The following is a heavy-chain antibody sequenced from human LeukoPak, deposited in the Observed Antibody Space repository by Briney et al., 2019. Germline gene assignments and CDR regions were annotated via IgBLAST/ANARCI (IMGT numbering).Heavy chain of an antibody. V-gene: IGHV1-2*02. Sequence: ASVKVSCKASGYTFTGYYMHWVRQAPGQGLEWMGWINPNSGGTNYAQKFQGRVTMTRDTSISTAYMELSRLRSDDTAVYYCAREFYGDYVFGYWGQGTLVTVSS. CDR2: INPNSGGT. CDR3: AREFYGDYVFGY. D-gene: IGHD4-17*01. CDR1: GYTFTGYY. J-gene: IGHJ4*02.